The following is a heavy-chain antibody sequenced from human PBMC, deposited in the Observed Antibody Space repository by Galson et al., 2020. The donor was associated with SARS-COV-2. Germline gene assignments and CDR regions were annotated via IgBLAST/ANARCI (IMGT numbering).Heavy chain of an antibody. CDR1: GGSISSGGYY. J-gene: IGHJ6*02. D-gene: IGHD5-18*01. V-gene: IGHV4-31*03. CDR3: ARAGDTAMVTYYYYYGMDV. Sequence: SETLSLTCTVSGGSISSGGYYWSWIRQHPGKGLEWIGYIYYSGSTYYNPSLKSRVTISVDTSKNQFSLKLSSVTAADTAVYYCARAGDTAMVTYYYYYGMDVWGQGTTVTVSS. CDR2: IYYSGST.